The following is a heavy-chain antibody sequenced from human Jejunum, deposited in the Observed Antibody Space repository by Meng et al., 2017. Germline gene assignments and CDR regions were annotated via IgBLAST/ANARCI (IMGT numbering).Heavy chain of an antibody. CDR1: GFTFSGSW. CDR3: ARNRWDVRTYYFDY. Sequence: GESLKISCAASGFTFSGSWMSWVRQAPGKGLEWVANIKQDGSMTYYVDSVKGRFTVSRDNAKNSLFLQMDSLRAEDTAVYFCARNRWDVRTYYFDYWGQGTLVTVSS. D-gene: IGHD1-14*01. V-gene: IGHV3-7*01. CDR2: IKQDGSMT. J-gene: IGHJ4*02.